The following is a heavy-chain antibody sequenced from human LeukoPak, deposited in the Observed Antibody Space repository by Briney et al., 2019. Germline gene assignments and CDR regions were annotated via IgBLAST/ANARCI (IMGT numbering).Heavy chain of an antibody. J-gene: IGHJ6*03. Sequence: SETLSLTCTVSGGSISSSSYYWGWIRQPPGKGLEWIGSIYYSGSTNYNPSLKSRVTISVDTSKNQFSLKLSSVTAADTAVYYCARVESTRTYYYYYYMDVWGKGTTVTISS. V-gene: IGHV4-39*07. CDR3: ARVESTRTYYYYYYMDV. CDR1: GGSISSSSYY. CDR2: IYYSGST. D-gene: IGHD2-15*01.